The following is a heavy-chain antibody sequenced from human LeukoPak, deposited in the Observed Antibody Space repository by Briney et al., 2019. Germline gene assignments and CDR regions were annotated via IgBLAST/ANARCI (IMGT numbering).Heavy chain of an antibody. CDR3: ARGLSSGSYFDWLSRSDGMDV. CDR1: GYTFTSYD. J-gene: IGHJ6*02. CDR2: MNPNSGNT. D-gene: IGHD3-9*01. V-gene: IGHV1-8*01. Sequence: APVKVSCKASGYTFTSYDINWVRQATGQGLEWMGWMNPNSGNTGYAQKFQGGVTMTRNTSISTAYMELSSLRSEGTAVYYCARGLSSGSYFDWLSRSDGMDVWGQGTTVTVSS.